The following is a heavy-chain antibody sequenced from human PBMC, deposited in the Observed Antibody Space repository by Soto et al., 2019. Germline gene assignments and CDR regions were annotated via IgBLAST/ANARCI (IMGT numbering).Heavy chain of an antibody. J-gene: IGHJ6*02. CDR2: IIPIFGTA. V-gene: IGHV1-69*06. CDR3: ARDTSNSSSSRYYYYGMDV. Sequence: SVKVSCKASGDTFSSYAISWVRQAPGQGLEWMGGIIPIFGTANYAQKFQGRVTITADKSTSTAYMELSSLRSEDTAVYYCARDTSNSSSSRYYYYGMDVWGQGTTVTVSS. CDR1: GDTFSSYA. D-gene: IGHD6-6*01.